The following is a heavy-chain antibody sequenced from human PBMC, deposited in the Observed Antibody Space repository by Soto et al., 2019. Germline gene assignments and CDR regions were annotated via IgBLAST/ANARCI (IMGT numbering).Heavy chain of an antibody. V-gene: IGHV1-18*01. J-gene: IGHJ5*02. Sequence: APVKACSKAPGYTITSDGISWVRQSPGQGLEWMGWISAYNGNTNYAQKLQGRVTMTTDTSTSTAYMELRSLRSDDSVVYYCARDNWNLNWFDPWGQGTLVTVSS. CDR1: GYTITSDG. CDR2: ISAYNGNT. CDR3: ARDNWNLNWFDP. D-gene: IGHD1-1*01.